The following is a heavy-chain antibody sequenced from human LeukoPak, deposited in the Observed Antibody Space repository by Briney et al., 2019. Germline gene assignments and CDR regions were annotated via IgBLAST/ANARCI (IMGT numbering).Heavy chain of an antibody. CDR1: GFSFTSYW. V-gene: IGHV3-74*01. CDR2: INSDGSST. D-gene: IGHD2/OR15-2a*01. Sequence: QAGGSLRLSCAASGFSFTSYWMHWVRQAPGKGPVWVSRINSDGSSTTYADSVKGRFTISRDNAKNTLYLQMNTLRGEDTAVYYCARESAIVLVPFDSWGQGTLVTVSS. J-gene: IGHJ4*02. CDR3: ARESAIVLVPFDS.